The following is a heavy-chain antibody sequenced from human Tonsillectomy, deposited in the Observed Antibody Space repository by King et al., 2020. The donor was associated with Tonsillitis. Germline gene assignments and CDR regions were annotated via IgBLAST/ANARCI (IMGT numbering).Heavy chain of an antibody. CDR2: INHRGNT. V-gene: IGHV4-34*01. CDR1: GGSFIGYY. J-gene: IGHJ4*02. Sequence: VQLQQWGAGLLKPSETLSLTCAVSGGSFIGYYWSWIRQPPGKGLEWIGEINHRGNTNYNPSLKSQVTISEDTSKNQFSLKLSSVTAADTAVYYCARGEKRGYSYGCFFDYWGQGTLVTVSS. D-gene: IGHD5-18*01. CDR3: ARGEKRGYSYGCFFDY.